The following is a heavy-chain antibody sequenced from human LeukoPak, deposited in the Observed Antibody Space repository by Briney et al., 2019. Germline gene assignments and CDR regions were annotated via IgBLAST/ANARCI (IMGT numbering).Heavy chain of an antibody. D-gene: IGHD3-10*01. CDR2: ISSSSRYI. J-gene: IGHJ3*02. Sequence: GGSLRLSCAASGFTFSTYSMNWVRQAPGKGLEWVSSISSSSRYIYYADSVKGRFTISRDNAKNSLYLQMNSLRAEDTAMYYCAREYGSRRGLWAFDIWGHGTMVTVSS. V-gene: IGHV3-21*01. CDR1: GFTFSTYS. CDR3: AREYGSRRGLWAFDI.